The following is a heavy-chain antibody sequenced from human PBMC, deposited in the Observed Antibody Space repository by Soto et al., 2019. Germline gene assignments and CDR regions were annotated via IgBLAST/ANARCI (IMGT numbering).Heavy chain of an antibody. V-gene: IGHV4-39*01. CDR1: GGSISSGDYY. CDR3: ARAYSSSWYGPSLFDP. J-gene: IGHJ5*02. CDR2: IYYSGST. D-gene: IGHD6-13*01. Sequence: SETLSLTCTVSGGSISSGDYYWGWIRQPPGKGLEWIGSIYYSGSTYYNPSLRSRVTISVDTSKNQFSLKLSSVTAADTAVYYCARAYSSSWYGPSLFDPWGQGTLVTVSS.